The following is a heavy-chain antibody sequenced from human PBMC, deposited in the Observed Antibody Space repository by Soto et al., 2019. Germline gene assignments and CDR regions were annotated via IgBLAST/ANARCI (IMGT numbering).Heavy chain of an antibody. CDR2: IHYSGST. CDR1: GGSISSSRYY. Sequence: QLQLQESGPGLVKPSETLSLTCTVSGGSISSSRYYCGSIRQPPGTGLEWIGSIHYSGSTYYNPSLKSRVTIYVATSRNQFTLKLSSVTAADTAVYDCARHGLQGDSGYWGQGTLVTVSS. J-gene: IGHJ4*02. CDR3: ARHGLQGDSGY. V-gene: IGHV4-39*01. D-gene: IGHD3-16*01.